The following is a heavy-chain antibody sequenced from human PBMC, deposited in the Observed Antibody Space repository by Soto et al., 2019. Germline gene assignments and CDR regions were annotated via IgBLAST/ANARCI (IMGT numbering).Heavy chain of an antibody. CDR1: GASIRGGNYY. Sequence: QVQLQESGPGLVKPSQTLSLTCTVSGASIRGGNYYWSCIRQPPGKGLEWIGYISYSGNTLYNPSLKSRVTISVDTSKNQFSLNLRSVTAADTAVYYCARDGDPYYYESSGASDHGMDVWGQGTTVTGSS. J-gene: IGHJ6*02. CDR2: ISYSGNT. D-gene: IGHD3-22*01. V-gene: IGHV4-30-4*01. CDR3: ARDGDPYYYESSGASDHGMDV.